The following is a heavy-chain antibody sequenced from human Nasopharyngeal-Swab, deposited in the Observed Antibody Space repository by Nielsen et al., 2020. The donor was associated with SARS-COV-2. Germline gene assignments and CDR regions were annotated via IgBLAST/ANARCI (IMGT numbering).Heavy chain of an antibody. CDR3: ARSSPGSPGGYYYGMDV. D-gene: IGHD3-10*01. V-gene: IGHV4-39*07. CDR1: GGSISSSSYY. Sequence: SETLSLTCTVSGGSISSSSYYWGWIRQPPGKGLEWSGSIYYSRSTYYNPSLKSRVTISVDTSKNQFSLKLSSVTAADTAVYYCARSSPGSPGGYYYGMDVWGQGTTVTVSS. J-gene: IGHJ6*02. CDR2: IYYSRST.